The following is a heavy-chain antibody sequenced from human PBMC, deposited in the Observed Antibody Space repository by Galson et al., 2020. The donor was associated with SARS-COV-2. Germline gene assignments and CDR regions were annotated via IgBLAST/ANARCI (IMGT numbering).Heavy chain of an antibody. CDR1: GFTFSSYG. D-gene: IGHD3-3*01. J-gene: IGHJ4*02. V-gene: IGHV3-30*18. CDR2: ISYDGSDK. CDR3: AKWGGYYRYYFDY. Sequence: GESLKISCAASGFTFSSYGMHWVRQAPGKGLEWVAVISYDGSDKYYADSVKGRFTISRDKSKNTLYLQMNSLRAEDTAVYYCAKWGGYYRYYFDYWGQGTLVTVSS.